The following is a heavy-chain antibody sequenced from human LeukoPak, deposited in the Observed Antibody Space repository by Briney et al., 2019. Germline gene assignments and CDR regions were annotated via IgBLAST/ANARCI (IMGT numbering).Heavy chain of an antibody. Sequence: SETLSLTCTVSGGSISSGSYYWSWIRQPPGKGLEWIGYIYYSGSTNYNPSLKSRVTISVDTSKNQFSLKLSSVTAADTAVYYCARLIDNTVEFDYWGQGTLVTVSS. CDR3: ARLIDNTVEFDY. CDR2: IYYSGST. V-gene: IGHV4-61*01. J-gene: IGHJ4*02. D-gene: IGHD3-16*01. CDR1: GGSISSGSYY.